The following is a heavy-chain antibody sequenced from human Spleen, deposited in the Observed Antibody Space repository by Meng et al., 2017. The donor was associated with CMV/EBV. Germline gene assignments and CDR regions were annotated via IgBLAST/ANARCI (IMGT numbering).Heavy chain of an antibody. V-gene: IGHV4-34*01. D-gene: IGHD2-2*01. CDR3: TRGVPAAN. CDR1: NGSFSGYY. CDR2: INYSGST. J-gene: IGHJ4*02. Sequence: SETLSLTCAVYNGSFSGYYWSWIRQPPGKGLEWIGEINYSGSTNYNPSLKSRVTISVDMSKNHFSLKLSSVTAADTAVYYCTRGVPAANWGQGTLVTVSS.